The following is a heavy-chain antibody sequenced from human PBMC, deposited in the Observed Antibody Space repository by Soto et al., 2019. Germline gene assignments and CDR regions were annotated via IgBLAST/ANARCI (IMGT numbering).Heavy chain of an antibody. CDR1: GFTVSSNY. V-gene: IGHV3-23*04. CDR2: SGSGGST. D-gene: IGHD4-17*01. CDR3: AALTTVTTAGFDY. Sequence: EVQLVESGGGLIQPGGSLRLSCAASGFTVSSNYMSWVRQAPGKGLEWVSGISGSGGSTYYADSVKGRFTISRDNSKNTLYLQMNSLRAEDTALYYCAALTTVTTAGFDYWGQGTLVTVSS. J-gene: IGHJ4*02.